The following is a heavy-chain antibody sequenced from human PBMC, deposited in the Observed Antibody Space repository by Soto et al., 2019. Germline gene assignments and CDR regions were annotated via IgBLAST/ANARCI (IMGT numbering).Heavy chain of an antibody. Sequence: EVQLVESGGGLIQPGGSLRLSCAASGFTVSSNYMSWVRQAPGKGLEWVSVIYSGGSTYYADSVKGRFTISRDNYKNTLYLQMSRLRAEDTAVYYCARAHSSSSYYYDGMDVWGQGTTVTVSS. CDR2: IYSGGST. CDR1: GFTVSSNY. D-gene: IGHD6-6*01. V-gene: IGHV3-53*01. CDR3: ARAHSSSSYYYDGMDV. J-gene: IGHJ6*02.